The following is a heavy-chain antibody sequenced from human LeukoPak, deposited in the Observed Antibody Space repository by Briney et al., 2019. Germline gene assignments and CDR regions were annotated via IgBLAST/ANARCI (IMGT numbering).Heavy chain of an antibody. D-gene: IGHD6-13*01. V-gene: IGHV3-7*01. CDR1: GFIFSSYG. Sequence: GGSLRLSCEASGFIFSSYGFHWVRQAPGKGLEWVASIKQDGSEKHYVDSVKGRFTISRDNAKNSLYLQMNSPRADDTAVYYCARLYSSSVNFWGQGTMVTVSS. J-gene: IGHJ4*02. CDR2: IKQDGSEK. CDR3: ARLYSSSVNF.